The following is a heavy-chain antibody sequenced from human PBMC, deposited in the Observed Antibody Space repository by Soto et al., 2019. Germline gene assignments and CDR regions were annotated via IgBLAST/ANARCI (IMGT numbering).Heavy chain of an antibody. Sequence: EVQLLESGGGLVQPGGSLRLSCAASGFTFSSYAMSWVRQPPGKGLEWVSTISGGGDGTYYADSMKGHFTISRDNSKNTLYLQMNSLRAEDTSIYYCAKKGLGSLTTFCSGSGCHYAFAMWGQGTMVTVSS. CDR2: ISGGGDGT. CDR1: GFTFSSYA. V-gene: IGHV3-23*01. D-gene: IGHD2-15*01. J-gene: IGHJ3*02. CDR3: AKKGLGSLTTFCSGSGCHYAFAM.